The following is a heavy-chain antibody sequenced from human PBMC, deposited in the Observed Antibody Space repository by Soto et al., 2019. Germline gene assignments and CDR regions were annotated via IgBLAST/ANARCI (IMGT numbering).Heavy chain of an antibody. CDR1: GFTFDDYT. V-gene: IGHV3-43*01. CDR3: AKDIRGYRSGPFYSCYVGMDV. Sequence: GGSLRLSCAASGFTFDDYTMHWVRQAPGKGLEWVSLISWDGGSTYYADSVKGRFTISRDHSKNSLYLQMNSLRTEDTALYYCAKDIRGYRSGPFYSCYVGMDVWPRGTTVTVSS. CDR2: ISWDGGST. J-gene: IGHJ6*02. D-gene: IGHD5-18*01.